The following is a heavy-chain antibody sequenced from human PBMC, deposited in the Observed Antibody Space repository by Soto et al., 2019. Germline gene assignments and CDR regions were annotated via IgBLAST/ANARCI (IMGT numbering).Heavy chain of an antibody. Sequence: QVQLVQSGAEVKKPGASVKVSCKASGYTFSSYDINWGRQATGQGLEWMGWLNPNSGDTGYSQKCQGRVTLTRNNSINTAYIELSSLTSDDTAVYYCATSGGGWYLYWGQGTLVTVSS. V-gene: IGHV1-8*01. D-gene: IGHD6-19*01. CDR3: ATSGGGWYLY. CDR2: LNPNSGDT. J-gene: IGHJ4*02. CDR1: GYTFSSYD.